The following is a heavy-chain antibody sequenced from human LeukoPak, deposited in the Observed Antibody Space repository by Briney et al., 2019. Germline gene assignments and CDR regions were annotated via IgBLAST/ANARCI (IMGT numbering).Heavy chain of an antibody. CDR3: ARGDAFSGDH. V-gene: IGHV3-7*04. Sequence: GGSLRLSWAVSGFTFTNFWMSWVRQAPGRGLEWVANIHPEGNEKYHVESVKGRFTISRDNSNNLLFLQMNGLRVEDTAVYYCARGDAFSGDHWGQGTLVTVSS. J-gene: IGHJ4*02. CDR1: GFTFTNFW. CDR2: IHPEGNEK.